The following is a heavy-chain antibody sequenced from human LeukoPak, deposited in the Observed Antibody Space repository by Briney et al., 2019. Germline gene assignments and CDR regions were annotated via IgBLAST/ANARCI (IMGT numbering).Heavy chain of an antibody. CDR2: IWYDGSNK. CDR3: ARDLSGGGLDY. CDR1: GFSFSSYG. V-gene: IGHV3-33*01. Sequence: PGGSLRLSCATSGFSFSSYGMHWVRQAPGKGLEWVAVIWYDGSNKYYADSVKGRFTISRDNSKNTLYLQMGSLRAEDMAVYYCARDLSGGGLDYWGQGTLVTVSS. D-gene: IGHD3-10*01. J-gene: IGHJ4*02.